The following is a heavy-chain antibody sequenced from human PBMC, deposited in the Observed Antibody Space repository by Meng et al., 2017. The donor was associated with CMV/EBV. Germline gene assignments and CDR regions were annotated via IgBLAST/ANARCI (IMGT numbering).Heavy chain of an antibody. CDR2: IKQDGSEK. Sequence: GESLKISCAASGFTFSSYWMSWVRQAPGKGMEWVANIKQDGSEKYYVDSVKGRFTISRDNAKNLLYLQMNSLRAEDTAVYYCARDSQYYDILTGYSRFYAFDIWGQGTMVTVSS. CDR1: GFTFSSYW. D-gene: IGHD3-9*01. J-gene: IGHJ3*02. V-gene: IGHV3-7*01. CDR3: ARDSQYYDILTGYSRFYAFDI.